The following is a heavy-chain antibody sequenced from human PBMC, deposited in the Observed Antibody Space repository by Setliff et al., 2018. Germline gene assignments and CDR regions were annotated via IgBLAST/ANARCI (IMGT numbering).Heavy chain of an antibody. J-gene: IGHJ4*02. D-gene: IGHD2-8*01. CDR2: ISAHTGNT. CDR1: GYTFNDYG. CDR3: SKLVRYCTTTACQGASGAEF. V-gene: IGHV1-18*01. Sequence: ASVKVSCKTSGYTFNDYGIAWVRQAPGQGLEWMGWISAHTGNTYYTPKLHDRVTLTTDTSTSTAYMELRSLGSDDTAVYYCSKLVRYCTTTACQGASGAEFWGQGTLVTAPQ.